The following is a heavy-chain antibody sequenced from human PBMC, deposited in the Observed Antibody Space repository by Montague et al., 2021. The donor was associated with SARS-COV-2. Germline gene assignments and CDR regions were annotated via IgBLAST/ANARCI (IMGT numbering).Heavy chain of an antibody. CDR1: SGSITRYYY. Sequence: SETLSLTCTVSSGSITRYYYWGCIRQPPGKRLGWVGNISYSGTTLXNPSLKSRVTISVDSSKNQFSLNLTSVTAANTALYYCARPLVRGVPKAFDYWGQGALVIVSS. J-gene: IGHJ3*01. CDR2: ISYSGTT. D-gene: IGHD3-10*01. CDR3: ARPLVRGVPKAFDY. V-gene: IGHV4-39*01.